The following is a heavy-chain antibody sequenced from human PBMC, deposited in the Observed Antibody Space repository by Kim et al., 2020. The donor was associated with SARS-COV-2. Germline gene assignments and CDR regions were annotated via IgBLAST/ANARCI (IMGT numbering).Heavy chain of an antibody. J-gene: IGHJ6*02. CDR1: GFTFSNAW. D-gene: IGHD6-13*01. CDR2: IKSKTDGGTT. Sequence: GGSLRLSCAVSGFTFSNAWMSWVRQAPGKGLEWVGRIKSKTDGGTTDYAAPVKGRFTISRDDSKNTLYLQMNSLKTEDTAVYYCTTGGYSSSWEYYYGMDVWGQGTTVTFSS. CDR3: TTGGYSSSWEYYYGMDV. V-gene: IGHV3-15*01.